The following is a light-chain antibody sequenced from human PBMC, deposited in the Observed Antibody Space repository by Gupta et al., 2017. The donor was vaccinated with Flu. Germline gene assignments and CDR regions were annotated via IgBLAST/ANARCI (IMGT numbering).Light chain of an antibody. V-gene: IGLV2-23*01. Sequence: QSALTQPASVSGSPGQSITISCTEINSDIGTYNLVSWYQQHPGKAPNLMIYDGNKRPSGVSSRFSGSKSGNTASLTIAGLQSEDEADYYCCSDAGRVIFGGGTKLTVL. CDR2: DGN. CDR1: NSDIGTYNL. CDR3: CSDAGRVI. J-gene: IGLJ2*01.